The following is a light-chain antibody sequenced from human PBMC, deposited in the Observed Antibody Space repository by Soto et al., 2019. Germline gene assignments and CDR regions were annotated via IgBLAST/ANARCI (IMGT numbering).Light chain of an antibody. CDR3: QQYGSSPRYT. J-gene: IGKJ2*01. CDR1: QSVSSSY. V-gene: IGKV3-20*01. CDR2: GAS. Sequence: DIVLTQSPGTLSLSPGERATLSCRASQSVSSSYLAWYQQKPGQAPRLLIYGASSRATGIPDRFSGSGSGTDFTLTISRLEPEDFAVDYCQQYGSSPRYTFGQGTKLEIK.